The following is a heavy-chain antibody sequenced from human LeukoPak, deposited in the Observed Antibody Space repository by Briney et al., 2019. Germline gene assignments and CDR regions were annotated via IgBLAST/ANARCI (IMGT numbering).Heavy chain of an antibody. J-gene: IGHJ5*02. CDR3: ARAPPAYCGGDCCGRKQNWFDP. V-gene: IGHV4-34*01. CDR1: GGSFSGYY. D-gene: IGHD2-21*02. Sequence: PSETLSLTCAVYGGSFSGYYWSWIRQPPGKGLEWIGEINHSGSTNYNPSLKSRVTISVDTSKNQFSLKLSSVTAADTAVYYCARAPPAYCGGDCCGRKQNWFDPWGQGTLVTVSS. CDR2: INHSGST.